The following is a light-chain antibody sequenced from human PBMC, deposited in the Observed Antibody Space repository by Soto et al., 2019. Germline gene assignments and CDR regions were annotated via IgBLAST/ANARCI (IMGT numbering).Light chain of an antibody. V-gene: IGKV1-12*01. CDR2: EAS. CDR1: QGIRTW. Sequence: DIQMTQSPSSVSASVGDRVTITCRASQGIRTWLAWYQQRPGKVPKLLIYEASTLQSGVPSRFSGSGSGTQFTLTISSLQPEDFGTYYCQQANSLPLTFGGGTKVEIK. J-gene: IGKJ4*01. CDR3: QQANSLPLT.